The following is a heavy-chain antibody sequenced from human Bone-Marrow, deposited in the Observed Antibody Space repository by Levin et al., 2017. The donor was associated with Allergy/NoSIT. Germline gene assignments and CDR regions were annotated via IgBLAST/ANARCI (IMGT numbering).Heavy chain of an antibody. V-gene: IGHV4-61*08. CDR1: GDSLNIADYY. CDR2: IYYTGRT. D-gene: IGHD3-3*01. J-gene: IGHJ6*02. CDR3: ARTGGFVEWMPYAMDV. Sequence: SCSISGDSLNIADYYWSWIRRTPGKGLEWIGYIYYTGRTDYRASLNSRVTISLDTSKNQFSLTMTSLSAADTAVYYCARTGGFVEWMPYAMDVWGQGATVIVSS.